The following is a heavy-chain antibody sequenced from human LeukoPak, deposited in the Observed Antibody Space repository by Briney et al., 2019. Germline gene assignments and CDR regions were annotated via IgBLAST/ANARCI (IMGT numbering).Heavy chain of an antibody. J-gene: IGHJ4*02. CDR2: INPNSGGT. CDR1: GYAFTGYY. V-gene: IGHV1-2*02. Sequence: LGASVKVSCKASGYAFTGYYMHWVRQAPGQGLEWMGWINPNSGGTNYAQKFQGRVTMTRDTSISTAYMELSRLRSDDAAVYYCARAEIVVPAAVDYWGQGTLVTVSS. CDR3: ARAEIVVPAAVDY. D-gene: IGHD2-2*01.